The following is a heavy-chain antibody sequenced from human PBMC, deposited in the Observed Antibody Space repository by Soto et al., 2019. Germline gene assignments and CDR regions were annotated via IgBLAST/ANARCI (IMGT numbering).Heavy chain of an antibody. V-gene: IGHV4-59*01. CDR2: IYYSGST. Sequence: PSETLSLTCTVSGGSISSYYWSWIRQPPGKGPEWIGYIYYSGSTNYNPSLKSRVTISVDTSKNQFSLKLSSVTAADTAVYYCARGEGYYFPDYWGQGTLVTVSS. J-gene: IGHJ4*02. D-gene: IGHD3-22*01. CDR3: ARGEGYYFPDY. CDR1: GGSISSYY.